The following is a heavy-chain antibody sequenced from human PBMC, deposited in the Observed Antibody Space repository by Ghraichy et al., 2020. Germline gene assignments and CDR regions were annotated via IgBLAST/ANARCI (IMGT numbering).Heavy chain of an antibody. CDR3: ARGRIDTAVGYEFDY. J-gene: IGHJ4*02. CDR1: GESFSGYY. CDR2: INHRGWT. V-gene: IGHV4-34*01. Sequence: SETLSLTCGVHGESFSGYYWNWVRQSPGKGLEWIGEINHRGWTNYSPSLKSRVAISVDTSVKQFSLKLSSMTAADTAVYYCARGRIDTAVGYEFDYWGQGTTVTVSS. D-gene: IGHD5-18*01.